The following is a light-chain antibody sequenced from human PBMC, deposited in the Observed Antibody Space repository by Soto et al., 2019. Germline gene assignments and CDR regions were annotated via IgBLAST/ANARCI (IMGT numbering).Light chain of an antibody. Sequence: IQMTQSPSSLSASVGYRFTITCRASRYIRSDLSWYHQRPGQAPKVFIYTASSLQSGVPSTLSGSGSGTDFTLTISRLQPDDFATYYCQQYSDYYTFGQGTKVDIK. CDR2: TAS. CDR1: RYIRSD. CDR3: QQYSDYYT. V-gene: IGKV1-6*01. J-gene: IGKJ1*01.